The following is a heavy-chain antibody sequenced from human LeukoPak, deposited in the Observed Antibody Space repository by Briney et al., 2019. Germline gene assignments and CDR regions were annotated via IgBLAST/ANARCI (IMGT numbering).Heavy chain of an antibody. Sequence: SETLSLTCTVSGGSIGSYYWSWIRQPPGKGLEWIGYIYTSGSTNYNPSLKSRVTISVDTSKNQFSLKLSSVTAADTAVYYCARHSVQLWKPDAFDIWGQGTMVTVSS. D-gene: IGHD5-18*01. J-gene: IGHJ3*02. CDR3: ARHSVQLWKPDAFDI. V-gene: IGHV4-4*09. CDR2: IYTSGST. CDR1: GGSIGSYY.